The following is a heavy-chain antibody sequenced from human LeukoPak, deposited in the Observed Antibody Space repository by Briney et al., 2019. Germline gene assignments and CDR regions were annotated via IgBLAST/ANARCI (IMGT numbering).Heavy chain of an antibody. J-gene: IGHJ5*02. CDR1: GYSISSGYY. CDR2: IYHSGST. Sequence: SETLSLTCTVSGYSISSGYYWGWIRQPPGKGLEWIGSIYHSGSTYYNPSLKSRVTISVDTSKNQFSLKLSSVTAADTAVYYCARQRQLVPDFWFDPWGQGTLVTVSS. CDR3: ARQRQLVPDFWFDP. V-gene: IGHV4-38-2*02. D-gene: IGHD6-6*01.